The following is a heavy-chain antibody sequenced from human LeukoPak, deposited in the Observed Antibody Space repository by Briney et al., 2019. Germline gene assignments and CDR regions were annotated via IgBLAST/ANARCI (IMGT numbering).Heavy chain of an antibody. J-gene: IGHJ6*02. CDR1: GFTFSSYA. CDR3: AKDRLPSALYYYYYGMDV. Sequence: GGSLRLSCAASGFTFSSYAMSWVRQAPGKGLEWVSAISGSGGSTYYADSVKGRFTISRDNSKNTLYLQMNSLRAEDTAVYYCAKDRLPSALYYYYYGMDVWGQGITVTVSS. CDR2: ISGSGGST. V-gene: IGHV3-23*01.